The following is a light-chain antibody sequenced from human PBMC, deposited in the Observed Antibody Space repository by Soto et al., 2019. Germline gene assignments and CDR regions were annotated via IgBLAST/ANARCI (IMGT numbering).Light chain of an antibody. J-gene: IGKJ4*01. CDR3: QQYNNWPPLT. Sequence: IVLTQSPGTLSLSPGERATLSCRASQSVGSNFLAWYQQKRGQAPRILIYAASNRASGIPDRFSGSGSGTEFTLTISSLQSEDFAVYYCQQYNNWPPLTFGGGTKVEIK. CDR1: QSVGSN. V-gene: IGKV3D-15*01. CDR2: AAS.